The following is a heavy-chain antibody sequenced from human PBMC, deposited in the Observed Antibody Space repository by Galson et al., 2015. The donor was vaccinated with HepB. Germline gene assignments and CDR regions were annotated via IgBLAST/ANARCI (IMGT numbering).Heavy chain of an antibody. V-gene: IGHV3-7*03. J-gene: IGHJ4*02. Sequence: SLRLSCAASGFTFSSYWMSWVRQAPGKGLEWVANIKQDGSEKYYVDSVKGRFTISRDNAKNSLYLQMNSLRAEDTAVYYCARQGDIVVVPAGQGGYFDYWGQGTLVTVSS. D-gene: IGHD2-2*01. CDR2: IKQDGSEK. CDR3: ARQGDIVVVPAGQGGYFDY. CDR1: GFTFSSYW.